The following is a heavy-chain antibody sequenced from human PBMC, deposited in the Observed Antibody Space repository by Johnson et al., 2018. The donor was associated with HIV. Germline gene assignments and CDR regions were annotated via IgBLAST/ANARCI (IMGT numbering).Heavy chain of an antibody. D-gene: IGHD2-21*02. J-gene: IGHJ3*02. Sequence: VQLVESGGGVVQPGRSLRLSCTASGFTFSTYAMHWVRRAPGKGLEWVAVISFDGSEEYYADSVKGRFTISRDNSKGTLYLQMNSLRAEDTAVYYCAREGGWHIVVVTTIEGAFDIWGQGTMVTVSS. CDR3: AREGGWHIVVVTTIEGAFDI. CDR2: ISFDGSEE. V-gene: IGHV3-30*04. CDR1: GFTFSTYA.